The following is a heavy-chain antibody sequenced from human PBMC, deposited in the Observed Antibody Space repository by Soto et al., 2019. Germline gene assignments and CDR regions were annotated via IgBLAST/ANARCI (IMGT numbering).Heavy chain of an antibody. V-gene: IGHV1-2*06. Sequence: QVQLVQSGAEVKKPGASVKVSCKASGYTFLGYYIHWVRQAPGKGIEWMGRINPRSGDTTYAQKFQGRLNMTRDTSISTAYMELSSLRFDDTAVYYCGRDGVGATPLGWFDPWGQGSLVTVSS. CDR1: GYTFLGYY. CDR2: INPRSGDT. CDR3: GRDGVGATPLGWFDP. D-gene: IGHD1-26*01. J-gene: IGHJ5*02.